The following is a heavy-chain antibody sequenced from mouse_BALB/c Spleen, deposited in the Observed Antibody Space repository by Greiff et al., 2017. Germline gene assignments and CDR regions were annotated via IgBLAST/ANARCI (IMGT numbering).Heavy chain of an antibody. CDR2: ISSGGST. V-gene: IGHV5-6-5*01. CDR1: GFTFSSYA. Sequence: DVQLVESGGGLVKPGGSLKLSCAASGFTFSSYAMSWVRQTPEKRLEWVASISSGGSTYYPDSVKGRFTISRDNARNILYLQMSSLRSEDTAMYYCARGLLRYFDDWGQGTTLTVSS. D-gene: IGHD1-1*01. J-gene: IGHJ2*01. CDR3: ARGLLRYFDD.